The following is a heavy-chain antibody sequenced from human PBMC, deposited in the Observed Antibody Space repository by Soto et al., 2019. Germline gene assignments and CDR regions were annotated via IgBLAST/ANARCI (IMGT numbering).Heavy chain of an antibody. CDR3: AKTTTVSPYFDY. CDR1: GGSISSGGYY. Sequence: SETLSLTCTVSGGSISSGGYYWSWIRQHPGKGLEWIGYIYYSGSTYYNPSLKSRVTISVDTSKNQFSLKLSSVTAADTAVYYCAKTTTVSPYFDYWGKGTLVTVSS. J-gene: IGHJ4*02. V-gene: IGHV4-31*03. D-gene: IGHD4-17*01. CDR2: IYYSGST.